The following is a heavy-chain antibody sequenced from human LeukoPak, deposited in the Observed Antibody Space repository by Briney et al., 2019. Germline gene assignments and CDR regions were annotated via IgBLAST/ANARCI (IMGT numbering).Heavy chain of an antibody. Sequence: GGSLRLSCAASGFTFSSYSMNWVRQALGKGLEWVSYISSSSSTIYYADSVKGRFTISRDNAKNSLYLQMNSLRAEDTAVYYCAREFNYYDSSGYYVYFDYWGQGTLVTVSS. CDR2: ISSSSSTI. CDR3: AREFNYYDSSGYYVYFDY. J-gene: IGHJ4*02. CDR1: GFTFSSYS. D-gene: IGHD3-22*01. V-gene: IGHV3-48*01.